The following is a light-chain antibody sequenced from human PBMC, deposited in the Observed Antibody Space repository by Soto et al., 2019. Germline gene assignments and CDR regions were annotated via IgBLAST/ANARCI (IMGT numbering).Light chain of an antibody. J-gene: IGKJ3*01. CDR1: QSISSY. CDR2: AAS. V-gene: IGKV1-39*01. CDR3: QQSYSTPEGFT. Sequence: DIQMTQSPSSLSASVGDRVTITCRASQSISSYLNWYQQKPGKAPKLLIYAASSLQSGVPSRFSGSGSGTDFTLTISSLQPEDFATYYCQQSYSTPEGFTFGPGTKWISN.